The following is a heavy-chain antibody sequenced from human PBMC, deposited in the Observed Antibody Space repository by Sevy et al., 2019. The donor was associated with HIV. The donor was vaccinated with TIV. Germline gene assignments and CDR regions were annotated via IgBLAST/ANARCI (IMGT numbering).Heavy chain of an antibody. D-gene: IGHD3-3*01. CDR1: GFTFSSYA. CDR3: AKDDEYYDFWSGYYKGYYYYGMDV. Sequence: GGSLRLSCAASGFTFSSYAMSWVRQAPGKGLEWVSAISGSGGSTYYADSVKGRFTISRDNSKNTLYLQMNSPRAEDTAVYYCAKDDEYYDFWSGYYKGYYYYGMDVWGQGTTVTVSS. CDR2: ISGSGGST. J-gene: IGHJ6*02. V-gene: IGHV3-23*01.